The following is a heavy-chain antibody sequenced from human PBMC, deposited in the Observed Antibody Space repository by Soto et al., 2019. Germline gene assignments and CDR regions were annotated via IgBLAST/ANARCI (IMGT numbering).Heavy chain of an antibody. J-gene: IGHJ3*02. V-gene: IGHV4-59*12. CDR1: GGSISGDH. CDR3: ARARWELRDAFDI. D-gene: IGHD1-26*01. Sequence: SETLSLTCTVSGGSISGDHWNWIRQPPGKGLEWIAYVSSGGSTKYNPSLKSRVTISIDTTKNQFSLKLSSVTAADTAVYYCARARWELRDAFDIWGQGTMVTVSS. CDR2: VSSGGST.